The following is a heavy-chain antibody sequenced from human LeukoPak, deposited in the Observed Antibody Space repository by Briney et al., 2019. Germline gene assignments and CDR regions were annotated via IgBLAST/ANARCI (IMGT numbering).Heavy chain of an antibody. CDR3: VRRYCTGGSCNWFDP. D-gene: IGHD2-8*02. J-gene: IGHJ5*02. CDR1: GYIFISYG. CDR2: IITYNGNT. V-gene: IGHV1-18*01. Sequence: ASVKVSCKASGYIFISYGIGWVRQAPGQGLEWMGWIITYNGNTNYAQKFQDRVTMTTDTSTSTAYMELRSLRSDDSAVYYCVRRYCTGGSCNWFDPWGQGTLVTVSS.